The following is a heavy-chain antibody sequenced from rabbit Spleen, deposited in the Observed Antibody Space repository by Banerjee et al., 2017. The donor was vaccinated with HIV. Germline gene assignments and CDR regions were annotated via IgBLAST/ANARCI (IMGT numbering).Heavy chain of an antibody. Sequence: QSLEESGGGLVQPEGSLTLTCTASGFSFSSYYYMCWVRQAPGKGLEWIGCIAADSGSTDYASWAKGRFTISKTSSTTVTLQMTSLTAADTATYFCARGLSYDSSFSSYGMDLWGPGTLVTVS. V-gene: IGHV1S40*01. CDR1: GFSFSSYYY. D-gene: IGHD4-1*01. J-gene: IGHJ6*01. CDR3: ARGLSYDSSFSSYGMDL. CDR2: IAADSGST.